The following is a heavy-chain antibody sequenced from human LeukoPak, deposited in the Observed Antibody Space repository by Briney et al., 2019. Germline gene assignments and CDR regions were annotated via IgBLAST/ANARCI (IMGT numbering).Heavy chain of an antibody. Sequence: PGRSLRLSCAASGXSFSSYGMHWVRQAPGKGLEWVAVIWSDGRNKFYADSVKGRFTVSRDNSKNTLFLQMSSLRADDTALYYCAREVTNDAFDIWGQGTMVTVSS. CDR2: IWSDGRNK. J-gene: IGHJ3*02. CDR1: GXSFSSYG. CDR3: AREVTNDAFDI. D-gene: IGHD4-17*01. V-gene: IGHV3-33*01.